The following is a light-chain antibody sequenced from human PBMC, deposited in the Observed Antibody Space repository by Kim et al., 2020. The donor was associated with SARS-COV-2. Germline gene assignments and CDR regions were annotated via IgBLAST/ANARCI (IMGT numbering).Light chain of an antibody. CDR3: QSYDSSLSGV. Sequence: GHRVTISCTGSSSHIGAGYDVHWYQQLPGTAPKLLIYGNSNRPSGVPDRFSGSKSGTSASLAITGLQAEDEADYYCQSYDSSLSGVFGGGTQLTVL. CDR1: SSHIGAGYD. J-gene: IGLJ2*01. V-gene: IGLV1-40*01. CDR2: GNS.